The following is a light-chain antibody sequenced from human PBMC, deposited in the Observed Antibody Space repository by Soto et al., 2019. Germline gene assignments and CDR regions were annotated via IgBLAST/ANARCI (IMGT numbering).Light chain of an antibody. J-gene: IGLJ2*01. CDR1: SNDVGNYNY. CDR2: EVS. V-gene: IGLV2-8*01. CDR3: SSYSGTNNLLI. Sequence: QSALTQPPSASGSPVQSVTIACTGTSNDVGNYNYVSWYQQHPGKAPKVLISEVSKRPSGVPDRFSGYKAGNMASLTVSGLQAEYEADYYCSSYSGTNNLLIFGGGTKLTVL.